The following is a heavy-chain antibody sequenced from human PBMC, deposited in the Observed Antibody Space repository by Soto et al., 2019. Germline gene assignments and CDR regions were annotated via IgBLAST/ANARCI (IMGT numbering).Heavy chain of an antibody. CDR1: VYTFNKYG. D-gene: IGHD6-13*01. Sequence: ASVKASCKASVYTFNKYGFNWVRQAPGQGLEWMGRISAYNDYTNFAQKFQGRVTLTTDASTNTAYMELKILRSDDTAIYYCARGRGVVVPAGTPDAFDVWGQGTMVTVSS. V-gene: IGHV1-18*01. CDR2: ISAYNDYT. CDR3: ARGRGVVVPAGTPDAFDV. J-gene: IGHJ3*01.